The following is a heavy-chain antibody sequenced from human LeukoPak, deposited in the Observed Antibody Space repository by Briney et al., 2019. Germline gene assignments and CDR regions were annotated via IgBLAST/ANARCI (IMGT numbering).Heavy chain of an antibody. V-gene: IGHV4-61*02. J-gene: IGHJ6*03. CDR1: GGSISSGSYY. D-gene: IGHD6-19*01. CDR2: IHTSGST. CDR3: ARASLVRQWLLAERYYYYYMDV. Sequence: SQTLSLTCTVSGGSISSGSYYWSWIRQPAGKGLEWIGRIHTSGSTNYNPSLKSRVTISVDTSKNQFSLKLSSVTAADTAVYYCARASLVRQWLLAERYYYYYMDVWGKGTTVTISS.